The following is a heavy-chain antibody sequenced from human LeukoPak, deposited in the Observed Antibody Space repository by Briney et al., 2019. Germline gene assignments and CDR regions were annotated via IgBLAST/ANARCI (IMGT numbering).Heavy chain of an antibody. J-gene: IGHJ4*02. D-gene: IGHD3-9*01. Sequence: GASVKVSCKASGYTFTSYGISWVRQAPGQGLEWMGWISAYNGNTNYAQKLQGRVTMTTDTSTSTAYMELRSLRSDDTAVYYCARDAGYDILTGYYKGIEYFDYWGQGTLVTVSS. V-gene: IGHV1-18*01. CDR3: ARDAGYDILTGYYKGIEYFDY. CDR1: GYTFTSYG. CDR2: ISAYNGNT.